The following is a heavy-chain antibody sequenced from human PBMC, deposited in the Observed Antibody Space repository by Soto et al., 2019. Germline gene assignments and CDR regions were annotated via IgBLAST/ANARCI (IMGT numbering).Heavy chain of an antibody. CDR2: TRHDGRGE. V-gene: IGHV3-33*01. CDR1: GFTFSTYG. D-gene: IGHD3-16*01. Sequence: VQLVESGGGVVQPGTSLRLSCTASGFTFSTYGMHWVRQAPGKGLEWVALTRHDGRGEDYADSVRGRLSIFRDNYKSTVYLQMYSWRAEDTAVYYCARGFGSAVYACHFDYWGLGTPVTVSS. CDR3: ARGFGSAVYACHFDY. J-gene: IGHJ4*02.